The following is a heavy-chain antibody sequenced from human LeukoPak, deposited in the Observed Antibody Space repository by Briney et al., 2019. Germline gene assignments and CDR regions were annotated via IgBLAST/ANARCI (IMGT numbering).Heavy chain of an antibody. CDR2: IRSKAYGGTT. V-gene: IGHV3-49*04. J-gene: IGHJ3*02. CDR1: GFTFGDYA. Sequence: GGSLRLSCTASGFTFGDYAMSWVRQAPGKGLEWVGFIRSKAYGGTTEYAASVKGRFTISRDDSKSIAYLQMNSLKTEDTAVYFCTTDLIGNGPAARGGFNAFDIWGQGTMVTVSS. CDR3: TTDLIGNGPAARGGFNAFDI. D-gene: IGHD2-2*01.